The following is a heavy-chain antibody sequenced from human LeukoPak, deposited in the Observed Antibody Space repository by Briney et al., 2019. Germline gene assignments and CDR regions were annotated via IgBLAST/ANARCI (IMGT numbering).Heavy chain of an antibody. CDR3: ARLSVIGYIDY. Sequence: ASVKVSCKASGYTFTSYDINWVRQASGQGLEWMGWMNPNSGNTASAQKFQGRVTMTRNTSISTAYMELTGLRSDDTAVFSCARLSVIGYIDYWGQGTLVAVSS. CDR1: GYTFTSYD. J-gene: IGHJ4*02. D-gene: IGHD3-9*01. V-gene: IGHV1-8*01. CDR2: MNPNSGNT.